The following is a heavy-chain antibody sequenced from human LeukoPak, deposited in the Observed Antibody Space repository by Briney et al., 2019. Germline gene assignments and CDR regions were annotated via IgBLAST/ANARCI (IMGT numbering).Heavy chain of an antibody. D-gene: IGHD1-26*01. V-gene: IGHV1-18*01. CDR1: GYTFTSYG. J-gene: IGHJ3*02. Sequence: ASVKVSCNASGYTFTSYGITWVRQAPGQGLEWMGWISAYNGNTNYAQKLQGRVTMTRDTSTSTAYMELRSLKSDDTAVYYCARGLDSGSPPLGTFEIWGQGTMVTVSS. CDR3: ARGLDSGSPPLGTFEI. CDR2: ISAYNGNT.